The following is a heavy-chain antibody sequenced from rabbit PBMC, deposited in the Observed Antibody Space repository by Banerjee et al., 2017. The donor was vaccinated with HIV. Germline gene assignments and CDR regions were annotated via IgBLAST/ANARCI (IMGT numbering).Heavy chain of an antibody. Sequence: QQQLVESGGGLVQPGGSLTLTCKASGFDFSRYGVSWVRQAPGKGLEWIGYIDPIFVTTYYASWAKGRFTISTTSSTTVTLQMTSLTAADTATYFCVRDRANIGGDYGPYYFDLWGPGTLVTVS. CDR3: VRDRANIGGDYGPYYFDL. J-gene: IGHJ4*01. V-gene: IGHV1S45*01. CDR1: GFDFSRYG. CDR2: IDPIFVTT. D-gene: IGHD2-1*01.